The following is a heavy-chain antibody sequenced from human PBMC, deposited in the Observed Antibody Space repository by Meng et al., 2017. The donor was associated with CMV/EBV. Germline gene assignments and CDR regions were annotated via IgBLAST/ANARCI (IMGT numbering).Heavy chain of an antibody. Sequence: GGSLRLSCAASGFTFSNSDMNWVRQAPGKGLEWVSGVSWNGSRTHYADSVKGRFTISRDNAKNSLYLQMNSLRAEDTAVYYCARYAGATFAYYYYGMDVWGQGTTVTVSS. CDR2: VSWNGSRT. CDR3: ARYAGATFAYYYYGMDV. J-gene: IGHJ6*02. D-gene: IGHD1-26*01. CDR1: GFTFSNSD. V-gene: IGHV3-19*01.